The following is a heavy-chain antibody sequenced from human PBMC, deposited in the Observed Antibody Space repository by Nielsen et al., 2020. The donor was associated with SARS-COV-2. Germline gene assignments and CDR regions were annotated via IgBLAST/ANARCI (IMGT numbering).Heavy chain of an antibody. V-gene: IGHV4-31*03. J-gene: IGHJ6*02. CDR2: IYYSGST. CDR1: GGSISSGGYY. CDR3: AREVKQWHSRGYYYYGMDV. D-gene: IGHD6-19*01. Sequence: SETLSLTCTVSGGSISSGGYYWSWIRQHPGKGLEWIGYIYYSGSTYYNPSLKSRVTISVDTSKNQFSLKLSSVTAADTAVYYCAREVKQWHSRGYYYYGMDVWGQGTTVTVSS.